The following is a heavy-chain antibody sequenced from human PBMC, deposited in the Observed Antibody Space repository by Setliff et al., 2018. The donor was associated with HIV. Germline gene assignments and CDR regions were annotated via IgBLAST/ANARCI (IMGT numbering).Heavy chain of an antibody. V-gene: IGHV3-15*01. CDR1: GFTFTNAW. Sequence: GGSLRLSCATSGFTFTNAWMSWVRQAPGKGLEWVGRIKSKTDGGTILYGASVKGRFTISRDDSTNTLYLQMNSLRTEDTSLYYCTTASDSTNYEDCFDLWGQGTMVTVSS. J-gene: IGHJ3*01. CDR3: TTASDSTNYEDCFDL. D-gene: IGHD4-4*01. CDR2: IKSKTDGGTI.